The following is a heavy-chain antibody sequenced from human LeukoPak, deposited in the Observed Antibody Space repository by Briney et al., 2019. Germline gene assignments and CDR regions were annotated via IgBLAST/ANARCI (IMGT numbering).Heavy chain of an antibody. D-gene: IGHD3-22*01. CDR3: AREGFYDSSGYFYYYYMDV. J-gene: IGHJ6*03. CDR1: GGSITSGNYY. V-gene: IGHV4-61*02. CDR2: TYTSGST. Sequence: SQTLSLTCTVSGGSITSGNYYWSWIRQPAGRGLEWIGRTYTSGSTDYNPSLKSRVTISVDTSKNQFSLKLSSVTAADTAISYCAREGFYDSSGYFYYYYMDVWGKGTTVTVSS.